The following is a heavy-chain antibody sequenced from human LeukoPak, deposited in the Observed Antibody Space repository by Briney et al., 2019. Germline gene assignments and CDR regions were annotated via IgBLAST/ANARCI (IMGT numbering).Heavy chain of an antibody. Sequence: GGSLRLSCAASAFTFSSYAMSWVRQAPGKGLEWVSALSGSGGSTYYADSVKGRFTISRDNSKNTLYLQMNSLRAEDTAVYYCASSPVGYEHGDNPSGDDAFDIWGQGTMVTVSS. CDR3: ASSPVGYEHGDNPSGDDAFDI. CDR1: AFTFSSYA. CDR2: LSGSGGST. J-gene: IGHJ3*02. D-gene: IGHD4-17*01. V-gene: IGHV3-23*01.